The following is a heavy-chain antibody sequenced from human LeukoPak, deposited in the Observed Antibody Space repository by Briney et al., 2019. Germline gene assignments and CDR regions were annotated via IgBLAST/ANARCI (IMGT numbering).Heavy chain of an antibody. Sequence: ASVKVSCKASGYTFTSYYMHWVRQAPGQGLEWMGWINPNSGGTNYAQKFQGRVTMTRDTSISTAYMELSRLRSDDTAVYYCARVWFGELHNPRFDYWGQGTLVTVSS. CDR3: ARVWFGELHNPRFDY. D-gene: IGHD3-10*01. CDR1: GYTFTSYY. CDR2: INPNSGGT. V-gene: IGHV1-2*02. J-gene: IGHJ4*02.